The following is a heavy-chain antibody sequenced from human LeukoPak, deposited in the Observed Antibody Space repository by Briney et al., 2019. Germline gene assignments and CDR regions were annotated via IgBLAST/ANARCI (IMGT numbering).Heavy chain of an antibody. CDR3: AKDWDYNASGSYYNTPDY. V-gene: IGHV3-30*02. J-gene: IGHJ4*02. D-gene: IGHD3-10*01. Sequence: DPGGSLRLSCAASGFTFRNYGVHWVRQAPGKGLEWVAFIRFDARFQYYADSVRGRFTISRDNSKNTLYLQMNSLRLEDTAVYYCAKDWDYNASGSYYNTPDYWGQGTLVTVSS. CDR1: GFTFRNYG. CDR2: IRFDARFQ.